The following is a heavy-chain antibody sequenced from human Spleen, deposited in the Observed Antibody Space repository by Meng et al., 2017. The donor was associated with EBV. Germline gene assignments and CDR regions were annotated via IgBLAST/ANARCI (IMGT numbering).Heavy chain of an antibody. Sequence: QAQCPGSGTGLGKPSETLSLTCAVSGASITSGGYYWSWIRQPPGRGLEWIGDVIHSGNTSYSPSLKSRVTISVDTSKRQFSLKLRPMTAADTAVYYCATGWGKANYWGQGTLVTVSS. J-gene: IGHJ4*02. CDR1: GASITSGGYY. CDR2: VIHSGNT. D-gene: IGHD3-16*01. V-gene: IGHV4-39*07. CDR3: ATGWGKANY.